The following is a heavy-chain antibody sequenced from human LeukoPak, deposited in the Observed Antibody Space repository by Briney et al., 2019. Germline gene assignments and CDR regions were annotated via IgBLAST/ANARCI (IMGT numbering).Heavy chain of an antibody. J-gene: IGHJ4*02. Sequence: SETLSLTCTVSGGSISSYYWSWIRQPPGKGLEWIGYIYYSGSTNYNPSLKSRVTISVDTSKNQFSLKLGSVTAADTAVYYCARGIAAPYYFDYWGQGTLVTVSS. CDR3: ARGIAAPYYFDY. D-gene: IGHD6-13*01. CDR1: GGSISSYY. CDR2: IYYSGST. V-gene: IGHV4-59*01.